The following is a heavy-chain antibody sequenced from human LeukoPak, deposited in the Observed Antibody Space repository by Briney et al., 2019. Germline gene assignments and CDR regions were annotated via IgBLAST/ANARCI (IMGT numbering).Heavy chain of an antibody. V-gene: IGHV6-1*01. CDR3: ARGRSPDSSSWYTLIDY. CDR1: GDSVSSNSAA. CDR2: TYYRSKWYN. J-gene: IGHJ4*02. Sequence: SQTLSLTCAISGDSVSSNSAAWNWIRQSPSRGLEWLGRTYYRSKWYNDYAVSVKSRITINPDTSKNQFSLQLNSVTPEDTAVYYCARGRSPDSSSWYTLIDYWGQGTLVTASS. D-gene: IGHD6-13*01.